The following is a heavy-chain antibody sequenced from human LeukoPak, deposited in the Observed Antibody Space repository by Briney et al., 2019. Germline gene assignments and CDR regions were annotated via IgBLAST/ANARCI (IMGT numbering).Heavy chain of an antibody. V-gene: IGHV3-53*01. CDR1: GYNVSNNY. Sequence: PGGSLTLSCAACGYNVSNNYMNWVRPAAGKGREWVSVVFSSRPTYYADSVKGRFTISRDTSKNALYLQMNSLRAEDTAVYYCAISGLGFGEFRGLDYWGQGTLVTVSS. CDR2: VFSSRPT. D-gene: IGHD3-10*01. J-gene: IGHJ4*02. CDR3: AISGLGFGEFRGLDY.